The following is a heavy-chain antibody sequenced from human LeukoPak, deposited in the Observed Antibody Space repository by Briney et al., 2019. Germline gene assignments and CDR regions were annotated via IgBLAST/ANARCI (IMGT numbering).Heavy chain of an antibody. CDR2: ISPYNDNA. V-gene: IGHV1-18*01. Sequence: ASVKVSCKASGYTFTRDSINWVRQAPGQGLEWMGWISPYNDNAKYAQKFQGRVTMTTDTSTSTAYMEVRSLRFDDTAVYYCARNYYDNSGYKYAFDYWGQGTLVTVSS. D-gene: IGHD3-22*01. J-gene: IGHJ4*02. CDR1: GYTFTRDS. CDR3: ARNYYDNSGYKYAFDY.